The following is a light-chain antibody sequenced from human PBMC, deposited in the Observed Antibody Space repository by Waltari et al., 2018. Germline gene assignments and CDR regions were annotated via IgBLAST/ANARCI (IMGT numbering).Light chain of an antibody. Sequence: QSALTQPASVSGSPGQSITISCTGTSSDVGGYNLVSWYQQHPGQAPKLMISEVTKRPSGVPDRFSVSKSGNTASRTVSGLQAEAEADYYCCAHAGFGTSSWVFGGGTKLTVL. CDR1: SSDVGGYNL. CDR3: CAHAGFGTSSWV. CDR2: EVT. J-gene: IGLJ3*02. V-gene: IGLV2-23*02.